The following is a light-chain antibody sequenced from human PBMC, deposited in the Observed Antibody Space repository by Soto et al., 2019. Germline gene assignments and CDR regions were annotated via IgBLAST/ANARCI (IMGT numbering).Light chain of an antibody. V-gene: IGLV1-47*01. Sequence: QSVLTQPPSASGTPGQRVTISCSGSSSNIGSNYVYWYQQVPGTAPKLLIYRNNQRPSGVPDRFSGSKSGTSASLAISGLRSEDEADYYCAAWDDTLSARVFGGGTKGPS. CDR3: AAWDDTLSARV. CDR1: SSNIGSNY. J-gene: IGLJ2*01. CDR2: RNN.